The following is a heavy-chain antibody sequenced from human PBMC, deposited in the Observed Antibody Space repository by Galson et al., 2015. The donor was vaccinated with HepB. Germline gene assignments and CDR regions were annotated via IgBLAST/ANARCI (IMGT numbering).Heavy chain of an antibody. CDR2: ISSSSTYT. Sequence: SLRLSCAASGFTFSDYYMSWIRQAPGKGLEWVSYISSSSTYTNYRDSVKGRFTISRDNAKNSLYLQMNSLRAEDTALYFCARGGTIIPPDYWGQGTLVTVSS. CDR3: ARGGTIIPPDY. CDR1: GFTFSDYY. D-gene: IGHD3-9*01. V-gene: IGHV3-11*06. J-gene: IGHJ4*02.